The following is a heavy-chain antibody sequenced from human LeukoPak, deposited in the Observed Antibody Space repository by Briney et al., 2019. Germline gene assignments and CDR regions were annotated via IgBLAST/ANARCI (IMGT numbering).Heavy chain of an antibody. Sequence: GSLRLSCAASGFTSNRYAMHWVRQAPGKGLEWVSYIISSGSTIYYSDSVKGRFTIARDNAKNSMYLQMNSLKAEETAVYYCARTDIVLMVYASYYIDVWGKGTTVTVSS. V-gene: IGHV3-48*03. CDR3: ARTDIVLMVYASYYIDV. D-gene: IGHD2-8*01. CDR1: GFTSNRYA. CDR2: IISSGSTI. J-gene: IGHJ6*03.